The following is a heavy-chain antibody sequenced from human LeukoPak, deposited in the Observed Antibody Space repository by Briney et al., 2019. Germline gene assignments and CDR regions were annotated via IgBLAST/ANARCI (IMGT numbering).Heavy chain of an antibody. Sequence: GGSLRLSCAASGFTFSSYSMNRVRQAPGKGLEWVSSISSSSSYIYYADSVKGRFTISRDNAKNSLYLQMNSLRAEDTAVYYCARDFVLGRRGYWGQGTLVTVSS. CDR2: ISSSSSYI. CDR3: ARDFVLGRRGY. V-gene: IGHV3-21*01. D-gene: IGHD3-10*01. J-gene: IGHJ4*02. CDR1: GFTFSSYS.